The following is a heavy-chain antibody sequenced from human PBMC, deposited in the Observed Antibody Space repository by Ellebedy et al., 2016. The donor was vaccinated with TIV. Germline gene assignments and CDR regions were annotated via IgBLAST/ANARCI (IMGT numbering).Heavy chain of an antibody. J-gene: IGHJ4*02. Sequence: MPSETLSPTCTVPGGSISSYYWRWIRQPAGKGLEWIGRIYTSGSTNYNPSLKSRVTMSVDTSKNQFSLKLSSVTAADTAVYYCASGYSSGWLDYWGQGTLVTVSS. V-gene: IGHV4-4*07. CDR2: IYTSGST. CDR1: GGSISSYY. D-gene: IGHD6-19*01. CDR3: ASGYSSGWLDY.